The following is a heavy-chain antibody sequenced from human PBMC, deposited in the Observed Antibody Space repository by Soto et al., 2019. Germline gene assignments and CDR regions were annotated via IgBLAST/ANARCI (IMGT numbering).Heavy chain of an antibody. V-gene: IGHV4-31*03. J-gene: IGHJ6*03. CDR2: IYNSRRA. Sequence: QVQLQESGPGLVKPSQTLSITCTVSGGSISSGGYYWTWIRQHPGKGLEWIGYIYNSRRAYYNTSLKRRFTISVGTSKNQISLDLSAVTPADTAVYYCARDSMTTSVGLTVDYYNDMDAWGKGTTVTVSS. D-gene: IGHD4-4*01. CDR3: ARDSMTTSVGLTVDYYNDMDA. CDR1: GGSISSGGYY.